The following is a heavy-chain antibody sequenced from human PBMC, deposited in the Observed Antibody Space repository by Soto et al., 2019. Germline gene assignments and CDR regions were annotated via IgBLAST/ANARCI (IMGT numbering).Heavy chain of an antibody. V-gene: IGHV3-15*01. J-gene: IGHJ6*03. CDR2: IKNKAEGGTT. CDR1: GFTFSKAW. Sequence: PGGSLRLSCAASGFTFSKAWMTWVRQAAGKGLEWVGLIKNKAEGGTTDYAAPVKGRFTISRDDSKNTLYLQMNSLKTEDTAVYYCTVRLDYGDSNFMDVWGKGTTVTVSS. D-gene: IGHD4-17*01. CDR3: TVRLDYGDSNFMDV.